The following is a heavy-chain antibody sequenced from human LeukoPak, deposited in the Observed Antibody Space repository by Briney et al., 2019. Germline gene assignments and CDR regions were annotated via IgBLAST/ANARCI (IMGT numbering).Heavy chain of an antibody. J-gene: IGHJ5*02. D-gene: IGHD3-3*01. CDR3: ARKKRFLDPFDL. CDR2: IYHSGRT. CDR1: DYSISSAYY. Sequence: PSETLSLTCAVSDYSISSAYYWGWIRQPPGKGLAWIGSIYHSGRTYYNPSLQSRVTISGDTPKNQFSLKLTSVTAGDTAIYYCARKKRFLDPFDLWGQGTLVTVSS. V-gene: IGHV4-38-2*01.